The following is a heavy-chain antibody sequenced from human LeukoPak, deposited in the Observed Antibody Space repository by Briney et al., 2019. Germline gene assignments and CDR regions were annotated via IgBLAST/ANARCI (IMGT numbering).Heavy chain of an antibody. D-gene: IGHD6-13*01. CDR1: SGSISSSNYY. V-gene: IGHV4-39*01. CDR3: ARHPGITAAGTGFDI. Sequence: SETLSLTCTVSSGSISSSNYYWGWIRQPPGKGLEWIGSIFYTGSTNYNPSLKSRVTISVDTSKNQFSLKVSSVTAADTAVYYCARHPGITAAGTGFDIWGQGTKVTVSS. J-gene: IGHJ3*02. CDR2: IFYTGST.